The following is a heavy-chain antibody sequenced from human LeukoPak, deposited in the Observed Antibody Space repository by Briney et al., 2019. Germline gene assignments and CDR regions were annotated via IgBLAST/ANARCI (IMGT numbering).Heavy chain of an antibody. CDR1: GYTFTGYY. D-gene: IGHD3-10*01. CDR2: FNPNSGGT. CDR3: ARDRLDYYGSGSWSEFDY. J-gene: IGHJ4*02. V-gene: IGHV1-2*02. Sequence: ASVKVSCRASGYTFTGYYIHWLRQAPGQGLEWMGWFNPNSGGTNYAQKFQGRVTMTRDTSISTAYMELSRLRSDDTGVYYCARDRLDYYGSGSWSEFDYWGQGTPVTVSS.